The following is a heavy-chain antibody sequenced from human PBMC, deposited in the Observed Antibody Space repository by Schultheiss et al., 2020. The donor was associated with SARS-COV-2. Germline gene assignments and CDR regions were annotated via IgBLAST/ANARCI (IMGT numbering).Heavy chain of an antibody. J-gene: IGHJ6*02. CDR2: INHSGST. V-gene: IGHV4-61*01. CDR3: ARHPTLWYGMDV. Sequence: SETLSLTCTVSGGSVSSGSYYWSWIRQPPGKGLEWIGEINHSGSTNYNPSLKSRVTISVDTSKNQFSLKLSSVTAADTAVYYCARHPTLWYGMDVWGQGTTVTVSS. CDR1: GGSVSSGSYY.